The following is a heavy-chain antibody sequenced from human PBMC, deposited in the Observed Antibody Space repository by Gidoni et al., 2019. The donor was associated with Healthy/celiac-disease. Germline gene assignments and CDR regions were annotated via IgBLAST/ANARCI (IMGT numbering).Heavy chain of an antibody. Sequence: QLQLQESGPGLVKPSETLSLPCTVSGGPISSSSYSWGWIRQPPGKGLEWIGSIYYSGSTYYNPSLKSRVAISVDTSKNQCSLKLSSVTAADTAVYYCARQVGVLLWFGEYYFDYWGQGTLVTVSS. CDR3: ARQVGVLLWFGEYYFDY. V-gene: IGHV4-39*01. D-gene: IGHD3-10*01. CDR2: IYYSGST. J-gene: IGHJ4*02. CDR1: GGPISSSSYS.